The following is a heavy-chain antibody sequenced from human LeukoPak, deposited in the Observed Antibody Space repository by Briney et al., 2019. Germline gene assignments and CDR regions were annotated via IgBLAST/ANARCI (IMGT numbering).Heavy chain of an antibody. J-gene: IGHJ6*03. Sequence: GESLKISCKASGYSFPNYWIGWVRQMPGKGLEWMGVIYPDDSDSRYSPSFQGQVTISADKSISTAYLQWSSLKASDTAMYYCARLNDFWSGYSSEGGDYYMDVWGKGTTVTVSS. CDR3: ARLNDFWSGYSSEGGDYYMDV. V-gene: IGHV5-51*01. CDR1: GYSFPNYW. D-gene: IGHD3-3*01. CDR2: IYPDDSDS.